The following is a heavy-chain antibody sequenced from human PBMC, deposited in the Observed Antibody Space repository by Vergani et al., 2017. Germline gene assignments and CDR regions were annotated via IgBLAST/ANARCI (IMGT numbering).Heavy chain of an antibody. D-gene: IGHD1-26*01. V-gene: IGHV3-30*18. J-gene: IGHJ4*02. CDR1: GFTFSSYG. Sequence: QVQLVESGGGVVQPGRSLRLSCAASGFTFSSYGMHWVRQAPGKGLEWVAVISYDGSNKYYADSVKGRFTISRDNSKNTLYLQMNSLRAEDTAVYYCAKVSRGGSYDYGGQGTLVTVSS. CDR3: AKVSRGGSYDY. CDR2: ISYDGSNK.